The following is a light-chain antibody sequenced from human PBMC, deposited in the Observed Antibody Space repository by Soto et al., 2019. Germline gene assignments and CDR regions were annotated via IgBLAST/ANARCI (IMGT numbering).Light chain of an antibody. J-gene: IGLJ2*01. Sequence: QSVLTQPPSASGSPGQSVTISCTGTSSDVGGYNYVSWYQQHPGKAPKLMIYEVSKRPSGVPDRFSGSKSGNTASLTVSGLQAADEADYYCSSYAGSNILLFGGGTKLTVL. V-gene: IGLV2-8*01. CDR2: EVS. CDR1: SSDVGGYNY. CDR3: SSYAGSNILL.